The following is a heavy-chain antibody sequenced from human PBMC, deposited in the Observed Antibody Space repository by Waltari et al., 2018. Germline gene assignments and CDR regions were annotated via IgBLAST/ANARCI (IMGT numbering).Heavy chain of an antibody. D-gene: IGHD2-15*01. J-gene: IGHJ4*02. V-gene: IGHV4-34*01. CDR1: GWSFSGYS. Sequence: QVQLQQWGAGLLKPSETLSLTCAVYGWSFSGYSWSCIRQPPGKGLEWIGEIKHSGSTNYNPSLKSRVTRSVDTSKNQFSLKLSSVTAADTAVYYCARRGYCSGGSCYHFDYWGQGTLVTVSS. CDR3: ARRGYCSGGSCYHFDY. CDR2: IKHSGST.